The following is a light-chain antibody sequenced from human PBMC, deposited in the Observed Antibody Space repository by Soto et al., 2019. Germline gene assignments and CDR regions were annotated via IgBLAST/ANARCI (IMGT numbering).Light chain of an antibody. V-gene: IGKV3D-20*02. CDR2: GAS. J-gene: IGKJ4*01. CDR1: QSVSSSY. CDR3: QQRINWPLT. Sequence: EIVLTQSPGTLSLSPGERATLSCRASQSVSSSYLAWYQQKPGQAPRLLIYGASNRATALPPRFSGSGSGTDFTFTISSLEPEDSGVYYCQQRINWPLTFGGGTKVDIK.